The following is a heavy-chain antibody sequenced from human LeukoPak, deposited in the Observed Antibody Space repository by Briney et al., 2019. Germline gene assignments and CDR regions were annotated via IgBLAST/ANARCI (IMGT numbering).Heavy chain of an antibody. V-gene: IGHV3-9*01. CDR3: AKDNAYGGAFYYGMDV. Sequence: GGSVRLSCAASGFTLDDYAMLWLRQGPGRGLEWGSGISWNRCNIGYADSVNGRLTISRDNAKNSLYLQMNSLRAEDTALYYCAKDNAYGGAFYYGMDVWGQGTTVTVSS. CDR1: GFTLDDYA. D-gene: IGHD4-23*01. CDR2: ISWNRCNI. J-gene: IGHJ6*02.